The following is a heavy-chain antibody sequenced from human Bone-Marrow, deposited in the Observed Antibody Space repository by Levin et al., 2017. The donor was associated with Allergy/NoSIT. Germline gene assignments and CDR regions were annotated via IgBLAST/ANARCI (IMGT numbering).Heavy chain of an antibody. CDR3: AKEVDTAMDPGHFDY. V-gene: IGHV3-23*01. CDR2: ISGSGGST. J-gene: IGHJ4*02. D-gene: IGHD5-18*01. CDR1: GFTFSSYA. Sequence: GESLKISCAASGFTFSSYAMSWVRQAPGKGLEWVSAISGSGGSTYYADSVKGRFTISRDNSKNTLYLQMNSLRAEDTAVYYCAKEVDTAMDPGHFDYWGQGTLVTVSS.